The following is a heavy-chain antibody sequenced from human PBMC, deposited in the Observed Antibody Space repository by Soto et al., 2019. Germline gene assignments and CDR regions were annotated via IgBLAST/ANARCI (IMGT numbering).Heavy chain of an antibody. V-gene: IGHV5-51*01. CDR2: IYPSDSDT. CDR3: ARGGVSTRTFDY. D-gene: IGHD3-3*01. CDR1: GYNFAVYW. J-gene: IGHJ4*02. Sequence: PGESLKISCNGSGYNFAVYWIAWVRQMPGKGLELMGIIYPSDSDTRYRPSSQGQVTISADKSISSAYLQWSSLRASDTAMYYCARGGVSTRTFDYWGQGTPVTVSS.